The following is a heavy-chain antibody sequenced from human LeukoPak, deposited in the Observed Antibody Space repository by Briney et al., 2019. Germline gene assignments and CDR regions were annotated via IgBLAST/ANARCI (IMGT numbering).Heavy chain of an antibody. CDR3: AKGSYYDSSGSFYFDY. CDR1: GFPFRDHA. CDR2: VSAGGDVT. Sequence: GGSLRLSCAASGFPFRDHAMSWVRQTPGKGLESVSSVSAGGDVTHYADSVKGRFTISRDNSKNTLYVQVNSLGTEDTAAYYCAKGSYYDSSGSFYFDYWGQGTLVTVSS. J-gene: IGHJ4*02. V-gene: IGHV3-23*01. D-gene: IGHD3-22*01.